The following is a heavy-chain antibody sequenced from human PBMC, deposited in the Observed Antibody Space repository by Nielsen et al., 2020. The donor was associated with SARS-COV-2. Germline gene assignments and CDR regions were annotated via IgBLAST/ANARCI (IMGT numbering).Heavy chain of an antibody. V-gene: IGHV4-61*01. J-gene: IGHJ5*02. CDR3: ARVKAYSGSYYGNWFDP. CDR2: IYYSGST. Sequence: SETLSLTCTVSGGSVSSGSYYWSWIRQPPGKGLEWIGYIYYSGSTNYNPSLKSRVTISVDTSKNQFSLKLSSVTAADTAVYYCARVKAYSGSYYGNWFDPWGQGTLVTVSS. CDR1: GGSVSSGSYY. D-gene: IGHD1-26*01.